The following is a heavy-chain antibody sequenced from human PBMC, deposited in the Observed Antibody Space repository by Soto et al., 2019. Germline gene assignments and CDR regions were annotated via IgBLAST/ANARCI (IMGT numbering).Heavy chain of an antibody. D-gene: IGHD1-1*01. Sequence: GGSLRLSCAASGFTFRNYAMHWVRQATGKGLEWVAVISHDGSDEYYADSVKGRFTSSRDNSKNTLYLQMSSLRLEDSAVYYCARGKDASKVATFVTFAYWGPGISVTVSS. CDR1: GFTFRNYA. J-gene: IGHJ4*02. CDR3: ARGKDASKVATFVTFAY. CDR2: ISHDGSDE. V-gene: IGHV3-30-3*01.